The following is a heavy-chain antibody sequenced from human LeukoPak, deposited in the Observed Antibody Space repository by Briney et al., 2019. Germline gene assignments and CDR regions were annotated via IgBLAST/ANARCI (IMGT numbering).Heavy chain of an antibody. CDR2: IYSGGST. CDR1: GFTVSSNY. D-gene: IGHD2-21*02. Sequence: GSLRLSCSASGFTVSSNYMGWVRQAPGEGLEWVSVIYSGGSTYYADSVKGRFTISRHNSKNTLYLQMNSLRAEDTAVYYCARSVTQYYFDYWGQGTLVTVSS. CDR3: ARSVTQYYFDY. V-gene: IGHV3-53*04. J-gene: IGHJ4*02.